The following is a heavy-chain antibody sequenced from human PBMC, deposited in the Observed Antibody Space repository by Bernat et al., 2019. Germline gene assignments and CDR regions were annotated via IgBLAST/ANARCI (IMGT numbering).Heavy chain of an antibody. CDR1: GFTFSSYA. D-gene: IGHD3-22*01. V-gene: IGHV3-23*01. Sequence: EVQLLESGGGLVQPGGSLRLSCAASGFTFSSYAMSWVRQAPGKGLEWVSAISGSGGSTYYADSVKGRFTISRDNSKNTLYLQMNSLRAEDTAVYYCAKESRDSSGYRAGNYIDYWGQGTLVTVSS. CDR3: AKESRDSSGYRAGNYIDY. CDR2: ISGSGGST. J-gene: IGHJ4*02.